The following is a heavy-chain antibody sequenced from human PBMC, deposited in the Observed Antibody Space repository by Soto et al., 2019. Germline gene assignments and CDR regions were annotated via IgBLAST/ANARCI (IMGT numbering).Heavy chain of an antibody. CDR1: GFTFSSYS. CDR2: ISSSSSTI. D-gene: IGHD2-2*01. J-gene: IGHJ4*02. V-gene: IGHV3-48*01. Sequence: GGSLRLSCAASGFTFSSYSMNWVRQAPGKGLEWVSYISSSSSTIYYADSVKGRFTISRDNAKNSLYLQMNSLRAEDTAVYYCARDRTGRYQLLPYYYFDYWGQGTLVTVSS. CDR3: ARDRTGRYQLLPYYYFDY.